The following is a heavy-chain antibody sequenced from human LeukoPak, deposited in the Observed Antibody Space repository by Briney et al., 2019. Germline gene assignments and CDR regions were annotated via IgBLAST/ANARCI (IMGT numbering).Heavy chain of an antibody. CDR3: ARFLDIVVVPAAIGFDY. J-gene: IGHJ4*02. V-gene: IGHV3-21*01. CDR2: ISSSSSYI. Sequence: GGSLRLSCAASGFTFSSYSMNWVRQAPGKGLEWVSSISSSSSYIYYADSVKGRFTISRDNAKNSLYLQMNSLRAEDTAVYYCARFLDIVVVPAAIGFDYWGQGTPVTVSS. D-gene: IGHD2-2*02. CDR1: GFTFSSYS.